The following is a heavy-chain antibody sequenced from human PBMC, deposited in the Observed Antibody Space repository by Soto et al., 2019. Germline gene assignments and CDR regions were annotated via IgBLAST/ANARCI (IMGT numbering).Heavy chain of an antibody. CDR3: VRQGYGPLHGLVDV. Sequence: PSETLSLTCTVSGASISRYYWSWIRLPPGKPMEWIGYVHDSWGAAYNPSLRSRVAISLDTSKSQFSLSLTSVSATDTAMYYCVRQGYGPLHGLVDVWGQGTTVTVSS. CDR2: VHDSWGA. CDR1: GASISRYY. J-gene: IGHJ6*02. D-gene: IGHD5-18*01. V-gene: IGHV4-59*08.